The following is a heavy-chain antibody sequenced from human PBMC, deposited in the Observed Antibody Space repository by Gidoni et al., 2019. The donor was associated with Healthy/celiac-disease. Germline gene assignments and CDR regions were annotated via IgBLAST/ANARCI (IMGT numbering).Heavy chain of an antibody. Sequence: EVQLLESGGGLVQPGGSLRLSCAASGFTFSSYAMSGVRQAPGKGLEWASAISGSGGSTYYADSVKGRFTISRDNSKNTLYLQMNSLRAEDTAVYYCAKCITIFGVRGYYGMDVWGQGTTVTVSS. CDR3: AKCITIFGVRGYYGMDV. CDR2: ISGSGGST. J-gene: IGHJ6*02. V-gene: IGHV3-23*01. CDR1: GFTFSSYA. D-gene: IGHD3-3*01.